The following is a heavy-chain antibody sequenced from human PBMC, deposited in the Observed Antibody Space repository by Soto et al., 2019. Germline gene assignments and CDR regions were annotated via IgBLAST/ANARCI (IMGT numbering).Heavy chain of an antibody. D-gene: IGHD6-6*01. J-gene: IGHJ3*02. CDR1: GYSFTSYW. Sequence: GESLKISCKGSGYSFTSYWISGVRQMPGKGLEWMGRIDPSDSYTNYSPSFQGHVTISADKSISTAYLQWSSLKASDTAMYYCASPHPIHAAARPRSDAFDIWGQGTMVTVSS. V-gene: IGHV5-10-1*01. CDR3: ASPHPIHAAARPRSDAFDI. CDR2: IDPSDSYT.